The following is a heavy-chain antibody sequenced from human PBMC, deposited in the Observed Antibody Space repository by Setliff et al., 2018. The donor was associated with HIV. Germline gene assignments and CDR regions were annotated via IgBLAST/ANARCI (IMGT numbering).Heavy chain of an antibody. CDR2: VYNSGST. D-gene: IGHD3-10*01. CDR1: GSSISSTSYY. CDR3: VRSRITMVRGVIIGHNWFDP. V-gene: IGHV4-39*01. Sequence: SETLSLTCTVSGSSISSTSYYWGWIRQPPGKGLEWIGSVYNSGSTYYNPSLKGRVTIAVGTSKNQFSLKLSSVTAADTALYYCVRSRITMVRGVIIGHNWFDPWGQGILVTVSS. J-gene: IGHJ5*02.